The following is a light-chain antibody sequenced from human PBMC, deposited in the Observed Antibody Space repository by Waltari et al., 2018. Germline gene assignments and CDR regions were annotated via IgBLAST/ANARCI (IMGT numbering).Light chain of an antibody. CDR2: EVI. CDR1: PREVGNYDL. Sequence: QSALTQPASVSGPPGQSITISCTGTPREVGNYDLFSWYQQHPGKAPNLLIREVIKRPSGVASRFSGSKSGNTASLTISGLQGEDEADYYCCSYAGRGTYVFGSGTKVTVL. V-gene: IGLV2-23*02. J-gene: IGLJ1*01. CDR3: CSYAGRGTYV.